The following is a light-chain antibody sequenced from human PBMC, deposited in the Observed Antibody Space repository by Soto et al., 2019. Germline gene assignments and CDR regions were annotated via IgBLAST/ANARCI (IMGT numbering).Light chain of an antibody. J-gene: IGLJ3*02. CDR3: GTWDSSLSAGV. CDR1: SSNIGNNC. Sequence: QSVLTQPPSVSAAPGQKVTISCSGSSSNIGNNCVSWYQQLPGTAPKLLIYDSTQRPSGIPDRFSGSKSGTSATLGITGLQTGDEADYYCGTWDSSLSAGVFGGGTKLTVL. V-gene: IGLV1-51*01. CDR2: DST.